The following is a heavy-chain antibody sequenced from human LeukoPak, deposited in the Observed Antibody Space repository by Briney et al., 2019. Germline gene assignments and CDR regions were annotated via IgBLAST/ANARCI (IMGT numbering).Heavy chain of an antibody. CDR2: INSDGSST. V-gene: IGHV3-74*01. CDR1: GFTFSSYW. J-gene: IGHJ4*02. Sequence: GGSLRLSCAASGFTFSSYWMHWVRQAPGKGLVWVSRINSDGSSTSYADSVKGRFTISRDNAKNTLYLQMNSLRAEDTAMYFCARALSSSWYGVIAYWGQGSLVTVSS. D-gene: IGHD6-13*01. CDR3: ARALSSSWYGVIAY.